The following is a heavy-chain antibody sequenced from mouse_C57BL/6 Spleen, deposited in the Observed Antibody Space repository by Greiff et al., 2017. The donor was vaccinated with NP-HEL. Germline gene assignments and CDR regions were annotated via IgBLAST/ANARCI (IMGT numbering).Heavy chain of an antibody. CDR1: GYTFTSYW. Sequence: QVQLQQSGAELVKPGASVKLSCKASGYTFTSYWMHWVKQRPGQGLEWIGMIHPTSGSTNYNEKFKSKATLTVDKSSSTAYMQLSSLTSEDSAVYYCARRTDWYFDVWGTGTTVTVAS. J-gene: IGHJ1*03. CDR3: ARRTDWYFDV. V-gene: IGHV1-64*01. CDR2: IHPTSGST.